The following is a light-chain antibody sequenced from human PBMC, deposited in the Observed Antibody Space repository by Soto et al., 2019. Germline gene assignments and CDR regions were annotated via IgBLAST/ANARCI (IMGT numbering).Light chain of an antibody. J-gene: IGKJ1*01. CDR1: QSVSSAY. CDR3: QQYGSSSET. CDR2: DVS. V-gene: IGKV3-20*01. Sequence: EIVMTQSPATLSVSPGDRSTLACRASQSVSSAYLAWYQQKPAQDPRLLIYDVSSRATGSPDRFSGSGSGRDFTLTVSRLEPEDFAVYYCQQYGSSSETFGQGTKVDIK.